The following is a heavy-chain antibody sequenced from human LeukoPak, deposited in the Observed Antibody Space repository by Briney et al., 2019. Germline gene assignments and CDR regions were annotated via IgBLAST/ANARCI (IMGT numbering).Heavy chain of an antibody. D-gene: IGHD6-13*01. V-gene: IGHV4-59*01. J-gene: IGHJ5*02. Sequence: SETLSLTCQVLGGSIASYYWGWIRQPPGKGLEWIGYIHYTGSTSYTPTLKSRVTISVDTSKNFFSLKLSSVTPADTAAYYCARDSSSWYGNWFDPWGQGTLVTVSS. CDR1: GGSIASYY. CDR2: IHYTGST. CDR3: ARDSSSWYGNWFDP.